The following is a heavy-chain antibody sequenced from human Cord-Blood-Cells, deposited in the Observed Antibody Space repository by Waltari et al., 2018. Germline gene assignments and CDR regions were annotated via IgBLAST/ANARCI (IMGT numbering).Heavy chain of an antibody. V-gene: IGHV3-66*01. D-gene: IGHD1-1*01. J-gene: IGHJ4*02. CDR2: IYSGGST. CDR1: GFTVSSNY. Sequence: EVQLVESGGGLVQPGGSLRLSCAASGFTVSSNYMTWVRQAPGKGLGGVSVIYSGGSTYYADSVKGRFTICRDNSKNTLYLQMNSLRAEDTAVYYCARVRYYYFDYWGQGTLVTVSS. CDR3: ARVRYYYFDY.